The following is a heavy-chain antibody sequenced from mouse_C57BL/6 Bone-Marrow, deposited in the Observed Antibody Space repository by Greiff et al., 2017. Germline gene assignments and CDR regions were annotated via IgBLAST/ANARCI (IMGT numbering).Heavy chain of an antibody. V-gene: IGHV1-81*01. CDR2: IYPRSGNT. CDR3: ARQGPAWFAY. Sequence: VQLQQSGAELARPGASVKLSCKASGYTFTSYGISWVKQRTGQGLEWIGVIYPRSGNTYYNEKFKGKDTLTADKSSSTAYMELRSLTSEDSAVYFCARQGPAWFAYWGQGTLVTVSA. J-gene: IGHJ3*01. CDR1: GYTFTSYG. D-gene: IGHD3-3*01.